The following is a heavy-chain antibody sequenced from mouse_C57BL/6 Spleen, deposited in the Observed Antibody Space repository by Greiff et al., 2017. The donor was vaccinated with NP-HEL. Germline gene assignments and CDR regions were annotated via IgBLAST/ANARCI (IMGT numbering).Heavy chain of an antibody. V-gene: IGHV1-26*01. CDR3: SHITTVVDWYFDV. Sequence: VQLQQSGPELVKPGASVKISCKASGYTFTDYYMNWVKQSHGKSLEWIGDINPNNGGTSYNQKFKGKATLTVDKSSSTAYMELRGLTSEDSAVYYCSHITTVVDWYFDVWGTGTTVTVSS. CDR1: GYTFTDYY. CDR2: INPNNGGT. D-gene: IGHD1-1*01. J-gene: IGHJ1*03.